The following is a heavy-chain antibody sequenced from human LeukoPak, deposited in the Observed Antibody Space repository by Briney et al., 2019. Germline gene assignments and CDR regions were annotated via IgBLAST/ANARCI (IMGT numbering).Heavy chain of an antibody. Sequence: GGSLRLSCVASGFTFSTYSMNWVRQAPGKGLEWVSSISSSSSYIYYADSVKGRFTISRDNAKNSLFLQMNSLRAEDTAVYYCARDPYSGSYGNYYYYFMDVWGKGTTVTISS. V-gene: IGHV3-21*01. CDR3: ARDPYSGSYGNYYYYFMDV. D-gene: IGHD1-26*01. CDR1: GFTFSTYS. CDR2: ISSSSSYI. J-gene: IGHJ6*03.